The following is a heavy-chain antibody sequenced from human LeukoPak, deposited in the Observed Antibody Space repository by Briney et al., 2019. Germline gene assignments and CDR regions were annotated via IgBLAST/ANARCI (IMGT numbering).Heavy chain of an antibody. CDR2: IWYDGSNK. CDR3: ARIPRWLAPDY. D-gene: IGHD5-12*01. Sequence: PGGSLRLSCAASGFTFSSYGMHWVRQAPGKGLEWVAVIWYDGSNKYYADSVKGRFTISRDNSKNTLYLQMNSLRAEDTAVYYCARIPRWLAPDYWGQGTLVTVSS. J-gene: IGHJ4*02. CDR1: GFTFSSYG. V-gene: IGHV3-33*01.